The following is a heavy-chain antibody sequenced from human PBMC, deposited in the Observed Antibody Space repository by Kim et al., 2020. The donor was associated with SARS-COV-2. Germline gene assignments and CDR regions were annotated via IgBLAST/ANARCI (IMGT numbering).Heavy chain of an antibody. CDR3: ARGHQDQKLRYFDWLSDYYYYGMDV. D-gene: IGHD3-9*01. CDR2: INAGNGNT. CDR1: GYTFTSYA. J-gene: IGHJ6*02. Sequence: ASVKVSCKASGYTFTSYAMHWVRQAPGQRLEWMGWINAGNGNTKYSQKFQGRVTITRDTSASTAYMELSSLRSEDTAVYYCARGHQDQKLRYFDWLSDYYYYGMDVWGQGTTVTVSS. V-gene: IGHV1-3*01.